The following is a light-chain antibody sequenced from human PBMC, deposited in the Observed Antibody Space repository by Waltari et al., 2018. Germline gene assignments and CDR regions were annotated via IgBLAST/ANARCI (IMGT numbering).Light chain of an antibody. CDR3: CSYAGSTTFYV. Sequence: QSALTQPASVSGSPGQSITISCTGTNSDAGSYNLVSWYQQHPGKAPKLMIYESSERPSGVSSRFSGSKSGNTASLTISGVQAEDEADYYCCSYAGSTTFYVFGTGTKVTVL. CDR1: NSDAGSYNL. CDR2: ESS. V-gene: IGLV2-23*01. J-gene: IGLJ1*01.